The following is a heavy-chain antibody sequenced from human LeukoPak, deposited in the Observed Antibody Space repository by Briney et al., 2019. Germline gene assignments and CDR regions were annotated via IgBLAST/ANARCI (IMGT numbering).Heavy chain of an antibody. Sequence: SETLSLTCTVSGGSISSYYWSWIRQPAGKGLEWIGRIYSSGSTNYNPSLKSRVTVPVDTSKNQFSLKLSSVTAADTAVYYCARGPRSSDWYSIDYWGRGTLVTVSS. J-gene: IGHJ4*02. D-gene: IGHD6-19*01. V-gene: IGHV4-4*07. CDR1: GGSISSYY. CDR3: ARGPRSSDWYSIDY. CDR2: IYSSGST.